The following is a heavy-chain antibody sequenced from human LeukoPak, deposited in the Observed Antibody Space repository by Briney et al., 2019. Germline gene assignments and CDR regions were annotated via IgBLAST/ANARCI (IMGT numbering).Heavy chain of an antibody. D-gene: IGHD3-16*02. Sequence: PSETLSLTCTVSGYSISSDYYWGWIRQPPGKGLEWIGFIYHSGSTYYNPSLKSRVTISVDTSKNQFSLKLSSVTAADTAVYYCARYDVWGTYRALDYWGQGTLVTVSS. CDR2: IYHSGST. V-gene: IGHV4-38-2*02. CDR3: ARYDVWGTYRALDY. CDR1: GYSISSDYY. J-gene: IGHJ4*02.